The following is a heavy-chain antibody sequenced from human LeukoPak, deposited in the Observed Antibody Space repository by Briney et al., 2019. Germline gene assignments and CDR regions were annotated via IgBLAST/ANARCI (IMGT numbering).Heavy chain of an antibody. J-gene: IGHJ6*02. CDR3: ARDDRYCSSTSCYAYTPYYYYGMDV. Sequence: GGSLRLSCAASGLTFSSNYMSWVRQAPGKGLEWVAVISYDGSNKYYADSVKGRFTISRDNSKNTLYLQMNSLRAEDTAVYYCARDDRYCSSTSCYAYTPYYYYGMDVWGQGTTVTVSS. V-gene: IGHV3-30-3*01. D-gene: IGHD2-2*01. CDR2: ISYDGSNK. CDR1: GLTFSSNY.